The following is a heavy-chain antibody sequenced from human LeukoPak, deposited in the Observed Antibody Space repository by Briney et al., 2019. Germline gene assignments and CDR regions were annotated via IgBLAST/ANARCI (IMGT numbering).Heavy chain of an antibody. J-gene: IGHJ4*02. D-gene: IGHD2-15*01. CDR1: GFTFSNAW. Sequence: GGSLSLSWAASGFTFSNAWMSWLRQAPGKGLEWVGRIQDKTDVGRRDCAAPVKGRFSIARDDSKNTLYLQMNRLKTEDRAVYYYATHLLCSGGSFYGEREWGQETLDSVSS. CDR2: IQDKTDVGRR. V-gene: IGHV3-15*01. CDR3: ATHLLCSGGSFYGERE.